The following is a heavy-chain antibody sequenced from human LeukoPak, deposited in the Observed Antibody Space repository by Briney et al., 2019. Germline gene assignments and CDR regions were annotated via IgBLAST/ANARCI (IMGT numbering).Heavy chain of an antibody. D-gene: IGHD4-23*01. Sequence: GGSLRLSCAASGFTFDDYGMSWVRQAPGKGLEWVSGINWNGGSTGYADSVKGRFTISRDNAKNSLYLQMNSLRAEDTALYYCARNGAAVVTPEDWFDPWGQGTLVTVSS. CDR2: INWNGGST. V-gene: IGHV3-20*04. J-gene: IGHJ5*02. CDR3: ARNGAAVVTPEDWFDP. CDR1: GFTFDDYG.